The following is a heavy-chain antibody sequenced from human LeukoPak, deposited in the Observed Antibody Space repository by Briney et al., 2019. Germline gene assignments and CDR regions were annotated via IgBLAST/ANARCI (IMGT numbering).Heavy chain of an antibody. V-gene: IGHV3-30*02. CDR3: AKGWVSRSGWTFDY. CDR2: IRYDGSNK. Sequence: PGGSLRLSCAASGFTFSSYGMHWVRQAPGKGLEWVAFIRYDGSNKYYADSVKGRFTISRDNSKNTLYLQMNSLRAEDTAVYYCAKGWVSRSGWTFDYWGQGTLVTVSS. D-gene: IGHD6-19*01. CDR1: GFTFSSYG. J-gene: IGHJ4*02.